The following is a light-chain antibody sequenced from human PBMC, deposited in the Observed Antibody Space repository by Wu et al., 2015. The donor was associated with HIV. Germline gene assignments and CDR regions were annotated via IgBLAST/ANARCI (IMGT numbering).Light chain of an antibody. CDR1: QSVSSNS. V-gene: IGKV3-20*01. CDR2: GAS. Sequence: DIVLTQSPGTLSLSPGERATLSCRAGQSVSSNSLAWYQQKPGQAPRLLIYGASSRATGIPDRFSGSGSGTDFTLTISRLEPEDFAVYYCQLYGSSSWTFGQGTKVEIK. J-gene: IGKJ1*01. CDR3: QLYGSSSWT.